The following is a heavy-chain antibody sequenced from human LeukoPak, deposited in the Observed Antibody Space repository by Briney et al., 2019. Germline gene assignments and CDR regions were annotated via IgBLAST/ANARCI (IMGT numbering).Heavy chain of an antibody. CDR1: GYTFTSYD. CDR3: ARLEWLSRGYYYYMDV. J-gene: IGHJ6*03. D-gene: IGHD3-3*01. CDR2: MNPNSGNT. Sequence: GASVKVSCKASGYTFTSYDISWVRQATGQGLEWMGWMNPNSGNTGYAQKFQGRVTMTRNTSISAAYMELSSLRSEDTAVYYCARLEWLSRGYYYYMDVWGKGTTVTVSS. V-gene: IGHV1-8*01.